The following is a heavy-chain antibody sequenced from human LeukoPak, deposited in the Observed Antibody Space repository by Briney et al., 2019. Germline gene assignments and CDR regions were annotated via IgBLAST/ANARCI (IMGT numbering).Heavy chain of an antibody. V-gene: IGHV4-30-2*01. J-gene: IGHJ4*02. CDR1: GGSISSGNYY. D-gene: IGHD4-11*01. Sequence: SETLSLTCTVSGGSISSGNYYWSWIRQPPGKGLECIGYISYSGSTYYNPSLKSRVTISVDRSKNQFSLRLSSVTAADTAVYYCAKEPEYDYSNSYFAYWGQGTLVTVSS. CDR3: AKEPEYDYSNSYFAY. CDR2: ISYSGST.